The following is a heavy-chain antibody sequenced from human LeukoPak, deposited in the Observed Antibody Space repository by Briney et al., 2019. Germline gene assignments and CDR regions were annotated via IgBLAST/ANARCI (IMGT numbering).Heavy chain of an antibody. CDR3: ARAKSGSYFLPTPDYYYYMDV. CDR2: IYHSGST. CDR1: GYSISSGYY. V-gene: IGHV4-38-2*01. D-gene: IGHD1-26*01. J-gene: IGHJ6*03. Sequence: KTSETLSLTCAVSGYSISSGYYWGWIRQPPGKGLEWIGSIYHSGSTYYNPSLKSRVTISVDTSKNQFSLKLSSVTAADTAVYYCARAKSGSYFLPTPDYYYYMDVWGKGTTVTVSS.